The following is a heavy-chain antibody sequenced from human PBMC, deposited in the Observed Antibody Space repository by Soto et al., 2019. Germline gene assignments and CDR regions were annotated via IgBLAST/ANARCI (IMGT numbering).Heavy chain of an antibody. CDR2: ISSNSAYI. CDR3: TTDASRESCARGWFYS. CDR1: GFTFRSFT. V-gene: IGHV3-21*01. J-gene: IGHJ5*01. D-gene: IGHD2-15*01. Sequence: RASLRLSCAASGFTFRSFTMNWVRQAPGKGLEWVSTISSNSAYIYYTDALRGRFTISRDNAKNSLHLQMNSLRAEDPAVYYCTTDASRESCARGWFYSWGPGTLVTVSS.